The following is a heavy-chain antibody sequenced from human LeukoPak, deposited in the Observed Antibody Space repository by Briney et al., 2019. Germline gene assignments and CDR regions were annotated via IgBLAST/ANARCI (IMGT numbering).Heavy chain of an antibody. CDR1: GFTFSNYS. V-gene: IGHV3-48*04. CDR2: ITSSSTV. J-gene: IGHJ4*02. D-gene: IGHD2-15*01. CDR3: ARDYCSGPKCYFIDY. Sequence: GGSLRLSCAASGFTFSNYSMNWVRQAPGKGLEWVSYITSSSTVYYAGSVKGRFTISRDNAKNSLFLQMNSLRAEDTAVYYCARDYCSGPKCYFIDYWGQGALVAVSS.